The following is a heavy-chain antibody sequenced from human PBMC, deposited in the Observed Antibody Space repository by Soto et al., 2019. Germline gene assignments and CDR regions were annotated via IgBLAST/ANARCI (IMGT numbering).Heavy chain of an antibody. CDR1: GFTFSSYG. CDR2: IWYDGSNK. CDR3: ARGVWNFYCFDY. J-gene: IGHJ4*02. V-gene: IGHV3-33*01. Sequence: QVQLVESGGGVVQPGRSLRLSCAASGFTFSSYGMHWVRQAPGKGLEWVAVIWYDGSNKYYADSVKGRFTISRDNSKNTLYLQMNSLRAEDTAVDYCARGVWNFYCFDYWGQGTLVTVSS. D-gene: IGHD1-7*01.